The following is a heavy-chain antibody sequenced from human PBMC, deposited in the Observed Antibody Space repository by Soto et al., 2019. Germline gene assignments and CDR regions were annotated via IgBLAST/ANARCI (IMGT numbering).Heavy chain of an antibody. V-gene: IGHV3-21*01. D-gene: IGHD6-19*01. CDR1: GFTFSSYS. Sequence: EVQLVESGGGLVKPGGSLRLSCAASGFTFSSYSMNWVRQAPGKGLEWVSSISSSSSYIYYADSVKGRFTISRDNAKNSLYLQMNGLRAEDTAVYYCARDQVAGTRYFDLWGGGTLVTVSS. J-gene: IGHJ2*01. CDR2: ISSSSSYI. CDR3: ARDQVAGTRYFDL.